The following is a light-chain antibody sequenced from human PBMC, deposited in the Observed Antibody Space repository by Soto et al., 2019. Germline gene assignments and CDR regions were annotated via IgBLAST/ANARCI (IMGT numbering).Light chain of an antibody. V-gene: IGKV1-39*01. CDR1: QSISTF. Sequence: DIQMTQSPSSLSASVGNRVTITCRASQSISTFLNWYQQRPGKAPKLLIYAASSSQSGVPSRFTGSASGTDFSLTISSLQPEDFATYYCQQSYSTPRTVGGGTKVDVK. CDR2: AAS. CDR3: QQSYSTPRT. J-gene: IGKJ4*01.